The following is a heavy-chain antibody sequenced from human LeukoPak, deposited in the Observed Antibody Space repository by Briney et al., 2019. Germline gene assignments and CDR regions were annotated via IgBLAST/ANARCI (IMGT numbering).Heavy chain of an antibody. V-gene: IGHV3-7*01. CDR1: GFTFSSYW. CDR2: IKEDGSER. Sequence: GSLRLSCAASGFTFSSYWMSWVRLAPGKGLEWVANIKEDGSERNYVDSVKGRFTISRDNAKNSLYLQMNSLRVADTAVYYRVSEGYNYYGMDVWGQGTTVTVSS. CDR3: VSEGYNYYGMDV. J-gene: IGHJ6*02.